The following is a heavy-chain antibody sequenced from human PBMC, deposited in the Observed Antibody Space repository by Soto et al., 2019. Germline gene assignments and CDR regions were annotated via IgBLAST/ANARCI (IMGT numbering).Heavy chain of an antibody. Sequence: SVKVSCKASGGTFSSCAISWVRQAPGQGLEWMGGIIPIFGTANYAQKFQGRVTITADESTSTAYMELSSLRSEDTAVYYCARARVLEDSGETFYYYGMDVWGQGTTVTVSS. J-gene: IGHJ6*02. CDR2: IIPIFGTA. CDR3: ARARVLEDSGETFYYYGMDV. V-gene: IGHV1-69*13. D-gene: IGHD3-3*01. CDR1: GGTFSSCA.